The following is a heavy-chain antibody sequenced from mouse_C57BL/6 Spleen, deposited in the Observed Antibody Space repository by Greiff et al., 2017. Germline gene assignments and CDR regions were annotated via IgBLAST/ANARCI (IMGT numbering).Heavy chain of an antibody. CDR3: ARIYYGNSSYAMDY. J-gene: IGHJ4*01. D-gene: IGHD2-1*01. CDR2: INPNNGGT. V-gene: IGHV1-22*01. Sequence: EVKLVESGPELVKPGASVKMSCKASGYTFTDYNMHWVKQSHGKSLEWIGYINPNNGGTSYNQKFKGKATLTVNKSSSTAYMELRSLTSEDSAVYYCARIYYGNSSYAMDYWGQGTSVTVSS. CDR1: GYTFTDYN.